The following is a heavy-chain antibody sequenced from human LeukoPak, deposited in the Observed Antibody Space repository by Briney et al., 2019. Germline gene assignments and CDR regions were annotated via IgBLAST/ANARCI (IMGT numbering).Heavy chain of an antibody. CDR3: ARDRSDILTASAFDI. J-gene: IGHJ3*02. Sequence: ASVKVFCKASGYTFTSYGISWVRQAPGQGLEWMGWISAYNGNTNYAQKLQGRVTMTTDTSTSTAYMELRSLRSDDTAVYYCARDRSDILTASAFDIWGQGTMVTVSS. CDR2: ISAYNGNT. CDR1: GYTFTSYG. V-gene: IGHV1-18*01. D-gene: IGHD3-9*01.